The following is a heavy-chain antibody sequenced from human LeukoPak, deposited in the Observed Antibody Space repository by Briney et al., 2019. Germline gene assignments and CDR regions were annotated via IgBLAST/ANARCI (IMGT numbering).Heavy chain of an antibody. CDR2: IRSKANSYAT. V-gene: IGHV3-73*01. Sequence: GGSLRLSCAASGFTFSGSAMHWVRQASGKGLEWVGRIRSKANSYATAYAASVKGRFTISRDDSKNTAYLQMNSLKTEDTAVYYCTRGYCSSTSCYRGGHNWIDPWGQGTLVTVSS. CDR1: GFTFSGSA. J-gene: IGHJ5*02. CDR3: TRGYCSSTSCYRGGHNWIDP. D-gene: IGHD2-2*01.